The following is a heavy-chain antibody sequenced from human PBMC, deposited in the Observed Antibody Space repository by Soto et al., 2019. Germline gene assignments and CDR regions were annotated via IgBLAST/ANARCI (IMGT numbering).Heavy chain of an antibody. V-gene: IGHV3-72*01. J-gene: IGHJ4*02. D-gene: IGHD3-10*01. CDR3: TVWGSGNDFGAA. Sequence: EVQLVESGGGLVQPGGSLRLSCAASGFTFSDHYMDWVRQAPGKGLGWVGRSKNKVDSYTTEYAASVKGRFTISRDGSKNSLFLQMNSLKAEDTAVYYCTVWGSGNDFGAAWGQGILVTVSS. CDR1: GFTFSDHY. CDR2: SKNKVDSYTT.